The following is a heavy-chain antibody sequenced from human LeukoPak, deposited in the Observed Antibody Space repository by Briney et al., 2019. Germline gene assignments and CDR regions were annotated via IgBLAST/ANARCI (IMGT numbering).Heavy chain of an antibody. CDR2: ISWNSGSI. CDR3: AKDMPPYYYDSSGYYGGFDY. J-gene: IGHJ4*02. CDR1: GFTFDDYA. D-gene: IGHD3-22*01. Sequence: GRSLRLSCAASGFTFDDYAMHWVRQAPGKGLEWVSGISWNSGSIGYADSVKGRFTISRDNAKNSLYLQMNSLRAEDTALYYCAKDMPPYYYDSSGYYGGFDYWGQGTLVTVSS. V-gene: IGHV3-9*01.